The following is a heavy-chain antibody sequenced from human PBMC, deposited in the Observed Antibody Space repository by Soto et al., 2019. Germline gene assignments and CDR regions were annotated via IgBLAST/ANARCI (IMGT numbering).Heavy chain of an antibody. V-gene: IGHV3-30-3*01. D-gene: IGHD1-26*01. J-gene: IGHJ6*02. CDR3: ARTPRGQWELPYYYYGMDV. CDR1: EFTFSSYA. Sequence: QVQLVESGGGVVQPGRSLRLSCAASEFTFSSYAMHWVRQAPGKGLEWVAVISYDGSNKYYADSVKGRFTISRDNSKNTLHLQMNSLRAEDTAVYYCARTPRGQWELPYYYYGMDVWDQGTTVTVSS. CDR2: ISYDGSNK.